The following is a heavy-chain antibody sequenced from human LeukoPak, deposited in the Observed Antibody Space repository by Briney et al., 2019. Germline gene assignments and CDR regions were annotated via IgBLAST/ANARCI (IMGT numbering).Heavy chain of an antibody. CDR1: GYTFTGYY. CDR2: INPNSGGT. D-gene: IGHD6-13*01. V-gene: IGHV1-2*02. J-gene: IGHJ4*02. Sequence: ASVKVSCKASGYTFTGYYMHWVRQAPGQGLEWMGWINPNSGGTNYAQKFQGRVTMTRDTSISTAYMELSRLRSDDTAVYYCARDYPGSSWPTDYWGQGTLVTVSS. CDR3: ARDYPGSSWPTDY.